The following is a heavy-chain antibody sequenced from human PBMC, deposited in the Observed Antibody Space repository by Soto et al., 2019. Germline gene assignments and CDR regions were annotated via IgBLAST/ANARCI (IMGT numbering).Heavy chain of an antibody. Sequence: EVQLLESGGGLVQPGGSLRLSCAASGFTFSNYAMDWVRQAPGKGLEWVSAISNSFSDGNTHYADSVKGRFTISRDNDKNTVFLEMNSLRAEDTAVYYCAKVFSPEGGNYYDHWGQGTLVTVSS. CDR2: ISNSFSDGNT. V-gene: IGHV3-23*01. J-gene: IGHJ4*02. CDR1: GFTFSNYA. CDR3: AKVFSPEGGNYYDH.